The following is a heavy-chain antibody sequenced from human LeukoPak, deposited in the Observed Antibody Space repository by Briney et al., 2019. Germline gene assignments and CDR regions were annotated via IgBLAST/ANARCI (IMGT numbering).Heavy chain of an antibody. CDR1: GGSISSSNW. D-gene: IGHD3-10*01. J-gene: IGHJ4*02. Sequence: SETLSLTCAVSGGSISSSNWWSWVRQPPGKGLEWIGEIYHSGSTNYNPSLKSRVTISVDKSKNQFSLKLSSVTAADTAVYYCARYRGANGYYFDYWGQGTLVTVSS. V-gene: IGHV4-4*02. CDR3: ARYRGANGYYFDY. CDR2: IYHSGST.